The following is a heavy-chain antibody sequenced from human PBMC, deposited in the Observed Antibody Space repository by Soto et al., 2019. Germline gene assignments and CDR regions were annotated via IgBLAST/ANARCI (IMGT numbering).Heavy chain of an antibody. Sequence: EVQLVESGGGLVQPGGSPRLSCAASGFTFSSYSINWVRQAPGKGLEWFSYITSDSSTISYADSVKGRFTVSRDNAKNSLYLQMNSLRDEDTAVYYCARVGRGVYGMDVWGQGTSVTVSS. V-gene: IGHV3-48*02. D-gene: IGHD2-8*01. CDR2: ITSDSSTI. CDR1: GFTFSSYS. J-gene: IGHJ6*02. CDR3: ARVGRGVYGMDV.